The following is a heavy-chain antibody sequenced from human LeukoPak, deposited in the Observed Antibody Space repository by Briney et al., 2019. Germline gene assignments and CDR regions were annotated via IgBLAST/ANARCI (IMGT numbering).Heavy chain of an antibody. CDR2: ISDSGDYT. Sequence: GGSLRLSCAASGFTFSTYAMSWVRLAPGKGLEWVSIISDSGDYTNNADSVKGRFTISRDNSKNTLYLQMNSLRAEDTAVYYCARRGNSFEFDYWGQGTLVTVSS. D-gene: IGHD5-18*01. CDR3: ARRGNSFEFDY. J-gene: IGHJ4*02. V-gene: IGHV3-23*01. CDR1: GFTFSTYA.